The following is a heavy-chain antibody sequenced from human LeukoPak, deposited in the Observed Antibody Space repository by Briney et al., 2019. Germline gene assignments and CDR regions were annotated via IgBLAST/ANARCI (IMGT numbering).Heavy chain of an antibody. CDR2: IKQDGSVK. CDR3: ARIGYSSSSLGY. V-gene: IGHV3-7*01. D-gene: IGHD6-6*01. CDR1: GFTFSNYW. Sequence: GGSLRLSCAASGFTFSNYWMSWVRQAPGKGLEWVANIKQDGSVKYYVDSVKGRFTISRDNAKNFLQMNSLRVEDTAVYYCARIGYSSSSLGYWGQGTLVTVSS. J-gene: IGHJ4*02.